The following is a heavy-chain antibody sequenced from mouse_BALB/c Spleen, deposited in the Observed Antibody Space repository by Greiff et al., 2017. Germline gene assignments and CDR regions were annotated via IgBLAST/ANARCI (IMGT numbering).Heavy chain of an antibody. Sequence: DVMLVESGGGLVKPGGSLKLSCAASGFTFSSYAMSWVRQTPEKRLEWVASISSGGSTYYPDSVKGRFTISRDNARNILYLQMSSLRSEDTAMYYCARGRNWAQWYFDVWGAGTTVTVSS. J-gene: IGHJ1*01. CDR1: GFTFSSYA. V-gene: IGHV5-6-5*01. CDR2: ISSGGST. CDR3: ARGRNWAQWYFDV. D-gene: IGHD4-1*01.